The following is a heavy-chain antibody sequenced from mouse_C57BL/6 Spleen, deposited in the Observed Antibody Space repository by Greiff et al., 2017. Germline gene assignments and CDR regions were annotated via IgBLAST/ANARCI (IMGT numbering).Heavy chain of an antibody. V-gene: IGHV5-17*01. CDR3: ARGRGRYAMDY. CDR1: GFTFSDYG. CDR2: ISSGSGTI. D-gene: IGHD3-3*01. Sequence: EVQRVESGGGLVRPGGSLKLSCAASGFTFSDYGMHWVRQAPEKGLEWVAYISSGSGTIYYAATVKGRFTISRDNATNTLCLQMTSLRAEDTAMYYCARGRGRYAMDYWGQGTSVTVSS. J-gene: IGHJ4*01.